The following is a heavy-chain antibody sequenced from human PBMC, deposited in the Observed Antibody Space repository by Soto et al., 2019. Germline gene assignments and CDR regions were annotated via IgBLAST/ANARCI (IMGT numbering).Heavy chain of an antibody. CDR1: GYTFTRYT. CDR2: INPDNGNT. Sequence: ASVKVSCKASGYTFTRYTMNWVRQAPGQGLEWMGWINPDNGNTKSSQKFQDRVIITRDTSASTAYMDLSSLRSEDTAVYYCARGIATGQLDTWGQATLVTVSS. D-gene: IGHD2-15*01. V-gene: IGHV1-3*01. CDR3: ARGIATGQLDT. J-gene: IGHJ5*02.